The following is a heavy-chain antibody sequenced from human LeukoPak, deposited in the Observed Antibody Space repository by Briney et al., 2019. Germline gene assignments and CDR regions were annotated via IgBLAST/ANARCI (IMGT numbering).Heavy chain of an antibody. CDR2: ISSGGHVI. J-gene: IGHJ4*02. D-gene: IGHD5-24*01. CDR1: GFTFSSYG. CDR3: ARDEDGDQDFDY. V-gene: IGHV3-48*03. Sequence: WGSRRLSCAASGFTFSSYGMTWVRQAPGKGLEWVSHISSGGHVISYEDSVKGRFIISREDAESSLYLQMNSLRADDTAVYYCARDEDGDQDFDYWGQGTLVTVSS.